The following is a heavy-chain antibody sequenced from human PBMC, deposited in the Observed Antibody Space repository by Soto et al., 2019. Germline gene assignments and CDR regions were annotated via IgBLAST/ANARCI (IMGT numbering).Heavy chain of an antibody. CDR3: AKRRGEGYFDL. CDR1: GFIFSSFV. D-gene: IGHD3-10*01. V-gene: IGHV3-23*01. Sequence: EVQLLESGGGLVQPGGSLRLSCAASGFIFSSFVMGWVPRAPGKGLEWVSAIGGTSGSTYYADSVKGRFTISRDNSKNTLSLQMNSLSADDTAVYYCAKRRGEGYFDLWGRGSLVTVSS. J-gene: IGHJ2*01. CDR2: IGGTSGST.